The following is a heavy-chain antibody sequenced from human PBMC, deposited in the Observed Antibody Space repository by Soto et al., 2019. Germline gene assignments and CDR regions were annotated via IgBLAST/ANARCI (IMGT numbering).Heavy chain of an antibody. D-gene: IGHD2-2*01. CDR2: ISWNSGSI. J-gene: IGHJ4*02. CDR3: AKGYCSSTSCYAVHYFDY. V-gene: IGHV3-9*01. Sequence: EVQLVESGGGLVQPGRSLRLSCAASGFTFDDYAMHWVRQAPGMGLEWVSGISWNSGSIGYADSVKGRFTISRDNAKNSLYLQMNSLRAEDTALYYCAKGYCSSTSCYAVHYFDYWGQGTLVTVSS. CDR1: GFTFDDYA.